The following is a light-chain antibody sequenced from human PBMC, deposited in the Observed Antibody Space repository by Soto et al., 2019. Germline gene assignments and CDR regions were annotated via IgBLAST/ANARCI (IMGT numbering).Light chain of an antibody. CDR3: QQYTNWPIT. Sequence: EIVKTQSPATLSVSPGERASLSCRASQSISSNLAWYQQRPGQAPRLLMYGASTRATGIPARFSGSGSGTEFTLTISSLHSEDFAVYYCQQYTNWPITFGQGTRLEIK. V-gene: IGKV3-15*01. CDR1: QSISSN. CDR2: GAS. J-gene: IGKJ5*01.